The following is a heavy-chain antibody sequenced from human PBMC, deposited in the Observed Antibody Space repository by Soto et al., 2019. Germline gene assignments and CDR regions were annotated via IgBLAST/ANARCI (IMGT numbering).Heavy chain of an antibody. Sequence: PSGTLSLTCTVSGGSVSSGSYYWSWIRQPPGKGLEWIGYIYYSGSTNYNPSLKSRVTISVDTSKNQFSLKLSSVTAADTAVYYCARTELGYCSSTSCLNWSDPWGQGTLVTVSS. CDR3: ARTELGYCSSTSCLNWSDP. D-gene: IGHD2-2*01. J-gene: IGHJ5*02. CDR1: GGSVSSGSYY. CDR2: IYYSGST. V-gene: IGHV4-61*01.